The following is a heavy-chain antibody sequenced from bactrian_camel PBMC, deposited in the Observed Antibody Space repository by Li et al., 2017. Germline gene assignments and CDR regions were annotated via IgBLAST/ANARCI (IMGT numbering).Heavy chain of an antibody. CDR2: INSGGSST. V-gene: IGHV3S40*01. J-gene: IGHJ4*01. CDR3: AKDRWQWVGYVWPE. D-gene: IGHD5*01. Sequence: DVQLVESGGGLVQPGGSLKLSCAVSDIADSRDAMSWVRQAPGKGLEWVSSINSGGSSTYYADSVLGRFTISRVNVKNILYLQLNSVKTEDTGIYYCAKDRWQWVGYVWPEWGQGTQVTVS. CDR1: DIADSRDA.